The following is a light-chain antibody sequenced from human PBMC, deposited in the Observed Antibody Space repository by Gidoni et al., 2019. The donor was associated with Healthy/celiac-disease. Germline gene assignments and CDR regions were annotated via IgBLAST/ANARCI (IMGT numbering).Light chain of an antibody. V-gene: IGKV3-11*01. CDR1: QSVSNY. CDR3: QQRSNWPLT. Sequence: VLTQSPATLSLSPGEVATISCRASQSVSNYIAWYQQQPGQAPSLLIYAASNRATGIPARFSGSSSATYSTLTISRLAPEDSAVYYCQQRSNWPLTFGGGTKVEIK. J-gene: IGKJ4*01. CDR2: AAS.